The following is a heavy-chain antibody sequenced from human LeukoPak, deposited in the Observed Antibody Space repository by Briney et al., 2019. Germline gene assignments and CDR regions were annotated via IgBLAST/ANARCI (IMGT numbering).Heavy chain of an antibody. D-gene: IGHD7-27*01. J-gene: IGHJ4*02. CDR1: GYTFTSHG. CDR2: ISIYSGNT. V-gene: IGHV1-18*01. CDR3: ARDPGGTWGFDY. Sequence: ASVDVSCKASGYTFTSHGLSWARQAPGQGLEWMGWISIYSGNTNYAQKFQDRISMTTDTSTSTAYMELRSLKSDDTAVYYCARDPGGTWGFDYWGQGALVTVSS.